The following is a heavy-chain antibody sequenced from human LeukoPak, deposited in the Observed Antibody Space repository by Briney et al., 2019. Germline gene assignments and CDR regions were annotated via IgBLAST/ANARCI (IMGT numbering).Heavy chain of an antibody. V-gene: IGHV1-2*02. J-gene: IGHJ6*03. Sequence: GASVKVSCKASGYTLTGYYMHWVRQAPGQGLEWVGWINPNSGGTSDAQKFQGRVTMTRDTSISTAFMELSRLTSDDTAVYFCARALPTLYYMDVWGKGSTVTVSS. CDR1: GYTLTGYY. D-gene: IGHD3-16*01. CDR2: INPNSGGT. CDR3: ARALPTLYYMDV.